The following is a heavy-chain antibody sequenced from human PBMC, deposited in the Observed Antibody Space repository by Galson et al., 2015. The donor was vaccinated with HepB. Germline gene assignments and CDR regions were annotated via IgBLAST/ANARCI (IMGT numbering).Heavy chain of an antibody. J-gene: IGHJ6*03. Sequence: SLRLSCAASGFTFSDYYMSWIRQAPGKGLEWVSYISNSGSTIYYADSVKGRFTISRDNAKNSLYLQMNSLRAEDTAVYYCATLAENSYYYYMDVWGKGTTVTVSS. CDR2: ISNSGSTI. CDR3: ATLAENSYYYYMDV. V-gene: IGHV3-11*01. D-gene: IGHD6-19*01. CDR1: GFTFSDYY.